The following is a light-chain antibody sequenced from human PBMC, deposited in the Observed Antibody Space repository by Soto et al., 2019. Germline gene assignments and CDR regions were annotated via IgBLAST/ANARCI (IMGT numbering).Light chain of an antibody. CDR3: QQYNKWLLT. CDR1: QSVSSK. Sequence: IVITHSPATLSVSPLEISTLSCMASQSVSSKLAWYQQKPGQAPRLLIYGASTRDTGIPARFSGSGSGTEFTLTISSLQSEDFAVYYCQQYNKWLLTFGGGTKVDIK. J-gene: IGKJ4*01. CDR2: GAS. V-gene: IGKV3-15*01.